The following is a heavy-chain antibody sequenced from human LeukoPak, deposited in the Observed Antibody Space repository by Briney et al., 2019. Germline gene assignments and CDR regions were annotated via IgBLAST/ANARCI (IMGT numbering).Heavy chain of an antibody. Sequence: GASVKVSCKASGYTFSSYYLYWVRQAPGQGLEWMGIINPSAGSTSYAQKFQGRVTITTDESTSTAYMELSSLRSEDTAVYYCARVAYSSSWTGGYYFDYWGQGTLVTVSS. CDR3: ARVAYSSSWTGGYYFDY. CDR2: INPSAGST. D-gene: IGHD6-13*01. J-gene: IGHJ4*02. CDR1: GYTFSSYY. V-gene: IGHV1-46*01.